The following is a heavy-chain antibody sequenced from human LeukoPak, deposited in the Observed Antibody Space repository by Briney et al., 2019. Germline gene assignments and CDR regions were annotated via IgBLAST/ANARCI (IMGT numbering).Heavy chain of an antibody. CDR2: IWYDGSNE. J-gene: IGHJ4*02. V-gene: IGHV3-33*01. CDR1: GVTFSSDV. Sequence: PGRSLRLSCAASGVTFSSDVMHWGREAPGKGGGWGAVIWYDGSNEDYADAVKGRFTIYRDSSKNPLYLQTTGLTAEDPAAYYCARDRGRIDPEYPLLPEPDYWGQGTLVPVSS. CDR3: ARDRGRIDPEYPLLPEPDY. D-gene: IGHD2-2*01.